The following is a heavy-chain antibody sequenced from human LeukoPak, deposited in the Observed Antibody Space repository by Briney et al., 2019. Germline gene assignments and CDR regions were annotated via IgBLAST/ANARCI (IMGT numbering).Heavy chain of an antibody. CDR2: INPYNGNR. V-gene: IGHV1-18*04. CDR3: AREPLRWLVRGTRAFDI. D-gene: IGHD6-19*01. Sequence: ASVKVSCKASGYTFTGYYMHWVRQAPGQGLEWMGWINPYNGNRYYAKKFQGRFNMTTDTSTSTVYMELSSLRSEDTAVYYCAREPLRWLVRGTRAFDIWGQGTMVTVSS. J-gene: IGHJ3*02. CDR1: GYTFTGYY.